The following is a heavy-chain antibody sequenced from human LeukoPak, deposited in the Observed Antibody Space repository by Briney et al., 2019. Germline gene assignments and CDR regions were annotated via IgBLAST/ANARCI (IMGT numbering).Heavy chain of an antibody. CDR3: VKARRDGYNSWGIFDY. D-gene: IGHD5-24*01. CDR1: GFTFDDYA. CDR2: ISWNSGRI. Sequence: GGSLRLSCAASGFTFDDYAMHWVRQAPGKGLEWVSTISWNSGRIAYADSVKGRFTISRDNAKNSLYLQMNSLRVEDMALYYCVKARRDGYNSWGIFDYWGQGTLVTVSS. V-gene: IGHV3-9*03. J-gene: IGHJ4*02.